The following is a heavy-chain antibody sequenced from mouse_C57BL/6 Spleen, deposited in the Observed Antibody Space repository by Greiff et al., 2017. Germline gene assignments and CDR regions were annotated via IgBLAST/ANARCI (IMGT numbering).Heavy chain of an antibody. V-gene: IGHV1-82*01. J-gene: IGHJ4*01. Sequence: QVQLQQSGPELVKPGASVKISCKASGYAFSSSWMNWVKQRPGKGLEWIGRIYPGDGDTNYNGKFKGKATLTADKSSSTAYMQLSSLTSEDSAVYFCARGGLYAMDHWGQGTSVTVSS. CDR1: GYAFSSSW. CDR3: ARGGLYAMDH. CDR2: IYPGDGDT. D-gene: IGHD3-3*01.